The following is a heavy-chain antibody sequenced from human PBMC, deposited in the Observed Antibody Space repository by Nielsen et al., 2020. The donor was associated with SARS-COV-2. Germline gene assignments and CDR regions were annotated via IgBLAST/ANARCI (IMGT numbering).Heavy chain of an antibody. V-gene: IGHV3-9*01. CDR2: ISWNSGSI. Sequence: SLKISCAASGFTFDDYAMHWVRQAPGKGLEWVSGISWNSGSIGYADSVKGRFTISRDNAKNSLYLQMNSLRAEDTALYYCAKGDSLYYGSGSYWGQGTLVTVSS. J-gene: IGHJ4*02. CDR3: AKGDSLYYGSGSY. CDR1: GFTFDDYA. D-gene: IGHD3-10*01.